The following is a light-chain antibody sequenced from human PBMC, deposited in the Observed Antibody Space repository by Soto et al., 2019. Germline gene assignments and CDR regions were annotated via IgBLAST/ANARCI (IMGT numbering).Light chain of an antibody. CDR1: TLGDKY. V-gene: IGLV3-1*01. Sequence: SYELTQPPSVSVSPGQTANITCSGDTLGDKYACWYQQKAGQSPVLLIYQDTKRPSGIPERFSGSNSGNTATLTISGTEAMDEADYYCQAWDTSTSVFGAGTQLTVL. CDR3: QAWDTSTSV. J-gene: IGLJ7*01. CDR2: QDT.